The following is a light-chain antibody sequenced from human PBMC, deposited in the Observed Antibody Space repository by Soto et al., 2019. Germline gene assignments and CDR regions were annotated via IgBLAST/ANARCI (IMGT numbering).Light chain of an antibody. CDR2: EGS. CDR1: SSDVGSYNL. J-gene: IGLJ1*01. V-gene: IGLV2-23*01. Sequence: LTQPASVSGSPGQSITISCTGTSSDVGSYNLVSWYQQHPGKAPKLMIYEGSKRPSGVSNRFSGSKSGNTASLTISGLQAEDEADYYCCSYAGSSSYVFGTGTKVTV. CDR3: CSYAGSSSYV.